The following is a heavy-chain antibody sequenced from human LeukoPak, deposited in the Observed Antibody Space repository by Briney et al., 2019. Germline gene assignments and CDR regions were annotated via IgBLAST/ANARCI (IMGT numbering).Heavy chain of an antibody. CDR2: FSSSGSTI. J-gene: IGHJ4*02. D-gene: IGHD5-18*01. CDR1: GFTFSDYY. Sequence: GGSLRLSCAASGFTFSDYYMSWIRQAPGKGLEWVSYFSSSGSTIYYADSVKGRFTISRDNAKNSLYLQMNSLRAEDTAVYYCARDLMDTAMVFDYWGQGTLVTVSS. CDR3: ARDLMDTAMVFDY. V-gene: IGHV3-11*01.